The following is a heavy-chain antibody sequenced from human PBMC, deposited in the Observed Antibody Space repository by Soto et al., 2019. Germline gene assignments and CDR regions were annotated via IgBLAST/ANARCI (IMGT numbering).Heavy chain of an antibody. D-gene: IGHD6-13*01. CDR1: GFSLSTSGVG. V-gene: IGHV2-5*02. CDR2: IYWDDDK. J-gene: IGHJ5*02. Sequence: QITLKESGPPLVKPTQTLTLTCTFSGFSLSTSGVGVGWIRQPPGKALEWLALIYWDDDKRYSPSLKSRLHLXXDTPKNKVVLTMTNMDPVDTATYFCADNFYRSSKSGDWFDPWGQGTLVTVSS. CDR3: ADNFYRSSKSGDWFDP.